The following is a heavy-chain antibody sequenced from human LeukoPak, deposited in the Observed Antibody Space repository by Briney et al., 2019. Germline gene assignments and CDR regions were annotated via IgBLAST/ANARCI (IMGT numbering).Heavy chain of an antibody. CDR1: GFTFSSYA. Sequence: GRSLRLSCAASGFTFSSYAMSWVRQAPGKGLEWVSAISGSGGSTYYADSVKGRFTISRDNSKNTLYLQMNSLRAEDTAVYYCAKVSKRGFGELDYYYYGMDVWGKGTTVTVSS. V-gene: IGHV3-23*01. CDR2: ISGSGGST. D-gene: IGHD3-10*01. J-gene: IGHJ6*04. CDR3: AKVSKRGFGELDYYYYGMDV.